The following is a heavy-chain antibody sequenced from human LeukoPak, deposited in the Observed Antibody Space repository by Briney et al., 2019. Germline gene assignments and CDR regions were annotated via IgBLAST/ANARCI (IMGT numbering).Heavy chain of an antibody. CDR2: ISGSGGST. CDR1: GFTFSSYA. CDR3: AKLGLGLLWFGELPTEFDY. D-gene: IGHD3-10*01. J-gene: IGHJ4*02. V-gene: IGHV3-23*01. Sequence: GGSLRLSCAASGFTFSSYAVSWVRQAPGKGLEWVSAISGSGGSTYYADSVKGRFTISRDNSKNTLYLQMNSLRAEDTAVYYCAKLGLGLLWFGELPTEFDYWGQGTLVTVSS.